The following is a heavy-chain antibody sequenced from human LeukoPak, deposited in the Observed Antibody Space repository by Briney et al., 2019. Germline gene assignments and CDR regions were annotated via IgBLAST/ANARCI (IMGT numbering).Heavy chain of an antibody. CDR3: AREGVNFWSGYYMDYMDV. CDR1: GGSISSGSYY. D-gene: IGHD3-3*01. J-gene: IGHJ6*03. V-gene: IGHV4-61*02. CDR2: IYTSGST. Sequence: SETLSLTCTVSGGSISSGSYYWSWIRQPAGKGLEWIGRIYTSGSTNYNPSLKSRVTISVDTSKNQFSLKLSSVTAADTAVYYCAREGVNFWSGYYMDYMDVWGKGTTVTVSS.